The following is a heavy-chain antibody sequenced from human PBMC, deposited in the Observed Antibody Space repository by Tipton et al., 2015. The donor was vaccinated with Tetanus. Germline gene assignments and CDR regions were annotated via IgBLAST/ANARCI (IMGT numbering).Heavy chain of an antibody. J-gene: IGHJ4*02. V-gene: IGHV4-31*03. CDR2: IYYSGST. CDR1: GGSISSGGYY. D-gene: IGHD6-6*01. Sequence: TLSLTCTVSGGSISSGGYYWSWIRQHPGKGLEWIGYIYYSGSTYYNPTLKSRVTIPVDTSKNQFSLKLSSATAADTDVYYCARGEQWPPLSSGAMDDWGKGTLVTVSS. CDR3: ARGEQWPPLSSGAMDD.